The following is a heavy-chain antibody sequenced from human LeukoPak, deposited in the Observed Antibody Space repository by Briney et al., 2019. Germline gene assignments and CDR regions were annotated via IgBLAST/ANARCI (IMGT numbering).Heavy chain of an antibody. D-gene: IGHD6-19*01. CDR1: GFTFSSYW. CDR2: IKQDGSEK. V-gene: IGHV3-7*01. Sequence: PGGSLRLSCAASGFTFSSYWMSWVRQAPGKGLEWVANIKQDGSEKYYVDSVKGRFTISRDNAKNSLYLQMNSLRAEDTAVYYCARDPYSSGCPQDYWGQGTLVTVSS. J-gene: IGHJ4*02. CDR3: ARDPYSSGCPQDY.